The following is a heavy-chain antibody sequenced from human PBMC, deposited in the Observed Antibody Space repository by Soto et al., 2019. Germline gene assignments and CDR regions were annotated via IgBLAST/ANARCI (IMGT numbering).Heavy chain of an antibody. CDR1: GFSLSTSGVG. D-gene: IGHD6-25*01. Sequence: SGPTLVNPTQTLTLTCTFSGFSLSTSGVGVGWIRQPPGKALEWLALIYWDDDKRYSPSLKSRLTITKDTSKNQVVLTMTNMDPVHTATYAGEQGVYIYRIATPTITRYDPWGQGTLVTVSS. J-gene: IGHJ5*02. CDR2: IYWDDDK. CDR3: EQGVYIYRIATPTITRYDP. V-gene: IGHV2-5*02.